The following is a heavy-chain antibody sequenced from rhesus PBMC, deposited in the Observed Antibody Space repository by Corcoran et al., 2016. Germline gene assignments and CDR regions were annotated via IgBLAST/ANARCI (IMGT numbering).Heavy chain of an antibody. V-gene: IGHV4-65*01. D-gene: IGHD6-43*01. CDR3: AREPGIAAARGYFDY. Sequence: QVQLQESGPGLVKPSETLSLTCAVSGGSVSSSNWWSWIRQPPGKGLEWIGDISGSSCSTYYNPSRKRRVTSATDTSKIQCSLMLRSVTAADTAVYYCAREPGIAAARGYFDYWGQGVLVTVSS. CDR2: ISGSSCST. CDR1: GGSVSSSNW. J-gene: IGHJ4*01.